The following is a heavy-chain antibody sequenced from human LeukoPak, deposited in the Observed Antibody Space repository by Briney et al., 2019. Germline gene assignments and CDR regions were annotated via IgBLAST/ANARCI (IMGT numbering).Heavy chain of an antibody. CDR2: ISRDSANI. CDR1: GFTFDDYV. CDR3: ARDFCTGCNYYFYGMDV. V-gene: IGHV3-9*01. J-gene: IGHJ6*02. Sequence: GRSLRLSCAASGFTFDDYVMHRVRQAPGRGLEWVSGISRDSANIGYADSVKGRFTISRDNAKNSLYLQMNSLTTEDTALYYCARDFCTGCNYYFYGMDVWGRGTTVTVSS. D-gene: IGHD2-2*01.